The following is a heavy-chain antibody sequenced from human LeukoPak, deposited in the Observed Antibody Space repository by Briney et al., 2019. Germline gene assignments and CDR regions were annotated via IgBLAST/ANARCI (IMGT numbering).Heavy chain of an antibody. CDR2: ISSSSSTI. Sequence: SGGSLRLSCAASGFTFSSYSMNWVRQAPGKGLEWVSYISSSSSTIYYADSAKGRFTISRDNAKNSLYLQMNSLRAEDTAVYYCARDSFNYYGSGSYCFDYWGQGTLVTVSS. CDR1: GFTFSSYS. CDR3: ARDSFNYYGSGSYCFDY. V-gene: IGHV3-48*04. J-gene: IGHJ4*02. D-gene: IGHD3-10*01.